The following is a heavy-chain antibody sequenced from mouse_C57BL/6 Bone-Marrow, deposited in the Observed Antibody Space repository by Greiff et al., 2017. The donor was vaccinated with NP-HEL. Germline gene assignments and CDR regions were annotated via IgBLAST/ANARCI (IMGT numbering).Heavy chain of an antibody. CDR2: INPNNGGT. CDR1: GYTFTDYN. CDR3: ERSVFDY. Sequence: VQLQQSGPELVKPGASVKIPCKASGYTFTDYNMDWVKQSHGKSLEWIGAINPNNGGTIYNQKFKGKATLTVDKSASTAYMELRSLTSEDTAVYYCERSVFDYWGQGTTLTVSS. V-gene: IGHV1-18*01. J-gene: IGHJ2*01.